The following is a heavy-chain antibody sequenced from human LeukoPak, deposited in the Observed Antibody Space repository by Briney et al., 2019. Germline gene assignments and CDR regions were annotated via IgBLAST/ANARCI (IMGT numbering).Heavy chain of an antibody. CDR3: ARDPNSGYDSPGFDY. D-gene: IGHD5-12*01. J-gene: IGHJ4*02. CDR2: INPSGAST. CDR1: GYTFTNYY. V-gene: IGHV1-46*01. Sequence: ASVKVSCKASGYTFTNYYMHWVRQAPGQGLEWMGIINPSGASTNYAQKFQGRVTMTRDTSTSTVYMELSSLISEDPAVYYCARDPNSGYDSPGFDYWGQGTLVTVSS.